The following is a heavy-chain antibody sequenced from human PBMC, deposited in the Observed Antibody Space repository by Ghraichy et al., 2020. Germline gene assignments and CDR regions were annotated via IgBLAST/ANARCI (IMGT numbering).Heavy chain of an antibody. Sequence: ASVKVSCKTSDYVFTNSDINWVRQAPGQGLEWMGWISIYNGNTDFEQKFQGRVTMTTDTSTSTAYMELRSLRSNDTAVYYCATNGPGGPIEYWGQGSLVTVSS. D-gene: IGHD2-8*01. CDR1: DYVFTNSD. CDR3: ATNGPGGPIEY. CDR2: ISIYNGNT. V-gene: IGHV1-18*04. J-gene: IGHJ4*02.